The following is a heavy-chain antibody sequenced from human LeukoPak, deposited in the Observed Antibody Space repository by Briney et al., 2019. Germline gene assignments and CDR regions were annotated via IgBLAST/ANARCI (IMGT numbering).Heavy chain of an antibody. Sequence: SETLSLTCTVSGGSISSSSYYWGWIRQPPGKGLEWIGSIYYSGSTYYNPSLKSRVTMSVDTSKNQFSLKLNSVTAADTALYYCARDREWLIPGYFDLWGRGSLVTVSS. CDR3: ARDREWLIPGYFDL. CDR1: GGSISSSSYY. V-gene: IGHV4-39*07. CDR2: IYYSGST. D-gene: IGHD6-19*01. J-gene: IGHJ2*01.